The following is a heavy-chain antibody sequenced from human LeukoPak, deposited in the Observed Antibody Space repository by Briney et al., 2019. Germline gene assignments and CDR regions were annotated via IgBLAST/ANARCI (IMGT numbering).Heavy chain of an antibody. D-gene: IGHD1-14*01. CDR1: GFTFSSYS. CDR2: ISSSSTI. V-gene: IGHV3-48*01. J-gene: IGHJ4*02. Sequence: GGSLRLSCAASGFTFSSYSMNWVRQAPGKGLEWVSYISSSSTIYYADSVKGRFTISRDNAKNSLYLQMNSLRAEDTAVYYCARDSAYKKFDYWGQGILVTVSS. CDR3: ARDSAYKKFDY.